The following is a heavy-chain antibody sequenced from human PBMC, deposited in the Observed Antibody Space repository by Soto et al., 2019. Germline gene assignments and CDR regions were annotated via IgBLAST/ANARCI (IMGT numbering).Heavy chain of an antibody. V-gene: IGHV3-23*01. J-gene: IGHJ4*02. CDR1: GFTFSNYA. Sequence: GGSLRLSCAASGFTFSNYAMSWVRQAPGKGLEWVSASSGSGGSTYYADSVKGRFTISRDNSKNTLYLQMNSLRAEDTAVYYCAKVDVHALYYYDSSGYYFDYWGQGTLVTVSS. CDR3: AKVDVHALYYYDSSGYYFDY. D-gene: IGHD3-22*01. CDR2: SSGSGGST.